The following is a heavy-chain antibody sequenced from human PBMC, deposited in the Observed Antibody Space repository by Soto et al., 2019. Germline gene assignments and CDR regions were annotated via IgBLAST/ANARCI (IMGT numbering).Heavy chain of an antibody. CDR1: GGSFSGYY. CDR2: INHSGST. J-gene: IGHJ1*01. D-gene: IGHD3-10*01. V-gene: IGHV4-34*01. CDR3: ARGHYYGSGSYYSH. Sequence: XETLTLTCAVDGGSFSGYYWSWIRQPPGKGLEWIGEINHSGSTNYNPSLKSRVTISVDTSKNQFSLKLSSVTAADTAVYYCARGHYYGSGSYYSHWGQGTLVTVSS.